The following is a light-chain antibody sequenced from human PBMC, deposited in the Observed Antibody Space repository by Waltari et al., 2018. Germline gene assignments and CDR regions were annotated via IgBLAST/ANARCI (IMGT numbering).Light chain of an antibody. CDR2: KSS. J-gene: IGKJ4*01. CDR3: QQNPSAILT. Sequence: DIQMTQSPSTLSAFVGDRVTMTCRASQRIDGWLAWYQQKPGKPPKVIIYKSSTLESGVPSRFSGSEFGTEFTLTISNLQPNDFATYSCQQNPSAILTFGGGPSWRS. CDR1: QRIDGW. V-gene: IGKV1-5*03.